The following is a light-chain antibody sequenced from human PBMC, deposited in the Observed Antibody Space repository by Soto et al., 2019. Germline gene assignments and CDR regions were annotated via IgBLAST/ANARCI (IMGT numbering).Light chain of an antibody. CDR1: SSNIGAGYD. CDR3: QSYDSSLNAVV. CDR2: GNK. V-gene: IGLV1-40*01. Sequence: QSVLTQPPSVFGAPGQRVTISCTGLSSNIGAGYDVNWYQQAPGTAPKLLIFGNKNRPSGVPDRFSGSRSGTSGSLAITGLQTEDEADYYCQSYDSSLNAVVFGGGTKLTVL. J-gene: IGLJ3*02.